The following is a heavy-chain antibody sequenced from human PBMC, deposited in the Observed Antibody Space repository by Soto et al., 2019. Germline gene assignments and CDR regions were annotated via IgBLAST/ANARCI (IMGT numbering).Heavy chain of an antibody. D-gene: IGHD3-3*01. CDR2: ISGSGGST. CDR3: AKFGQDGITIFGVVRDTHFDY. Sequence: HPGGSLRLSCAASGFTFSSYAMSWVRQAPGKGLEWVSAISGSGGSTYYADSVKGRFTISRDNSKNTLYLQMNSLRAEDTAVYYCAKFGQDGITIFGVVRDTHFDYWGQGTLVTVS. V-gene: IGHV3-23*01. J-gene: IGHJ4*02. CDR1: GFTFSSYA.